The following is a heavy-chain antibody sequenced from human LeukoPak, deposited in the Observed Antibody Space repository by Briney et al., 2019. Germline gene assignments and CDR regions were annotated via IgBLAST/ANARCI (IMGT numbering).Heavy chain of an antibody. Sequence: PSETLSFTCTVYGGSISSGPYYWGWIRQPPGKRLEWIGNIYYGENTYYNPSLKSRVTISIDTSKNQFYLKLSSLTAADTAVYYCARRDDSSGYHKIFDYWGPGTLVTVSS. CDR1: GGSISSGPYY. V-gene: IGHV4-39*01. D-gene: IGHD3-22*01. CDR2: IYYGENT. CDR3: ARRDDSSGYHKIFDY. J-gene: IGHJ4*02.